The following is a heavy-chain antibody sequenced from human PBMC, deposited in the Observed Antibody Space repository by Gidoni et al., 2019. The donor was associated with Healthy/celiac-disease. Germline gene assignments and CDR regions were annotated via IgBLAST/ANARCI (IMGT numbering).Heavy chain of an antibody. J-gene: IGHJ6*02. CDR1: GGSISSYC. Sequence: QVQLQESCPGLVKPSETLSLTYNVSGGSISSYCWSWIRQPPGKGLEWIGYSYYSGRTNYTPALKSRVTISVDTSKSQFSLKLSSVTAADTAVYYCARTPTPYSSSSGNYYDYYGMDVWGQGTTVTVSS. CDR2: SYYSGRT. CDR3: ARTPTPYSSSSGNYYDYYGMDV. D-gene: IGHD6-6*01. V-gene: IGHV4-59*01.